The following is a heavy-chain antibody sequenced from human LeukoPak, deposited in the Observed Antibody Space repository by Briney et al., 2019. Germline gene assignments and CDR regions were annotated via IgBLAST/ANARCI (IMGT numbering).Heavy chain of an antibody. CDR2: INSDGSRT. Sequence: GGSLRLSCAASGFTFNSYCMHWVRQAPGKGLVWVSRINSDGSRTAYADSVKGRFSISRDNAKTTLYLQMNRLRVEDTAVYYCARGYGDWFDPWGQGALVTVSS. D-gene: IGHD4-17*01. J-gene: IGHJ5*02. CDR1: GFTFNSYC. V-gene: IGHV3-74*01. CDR3: ARGYGDWFDP.